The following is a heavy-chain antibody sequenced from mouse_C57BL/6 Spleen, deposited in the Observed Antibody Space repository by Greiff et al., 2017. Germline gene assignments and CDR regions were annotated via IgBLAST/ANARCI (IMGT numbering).Heavy chain of an antibody. J-gene: IGHJ2*01. CDR1: GYTFTDYN. CDR2: INPNNGGN. D-gene: IGHD1-1*01. V-gene: IGHV1-22*01. CDR3: ARGPYYYGSSYYFDN. Sequence: EVQLQQSGPELVKPGASVKMSCKASGYTFTDYNMPWVKQSHGKSLEWIGYINPNNGGNSYNQKFKGKATLTVNKSSSTAYMELRSLTSEDSAVYYCARGPYYYGSSYYFDNWGKGTTLTVSS.